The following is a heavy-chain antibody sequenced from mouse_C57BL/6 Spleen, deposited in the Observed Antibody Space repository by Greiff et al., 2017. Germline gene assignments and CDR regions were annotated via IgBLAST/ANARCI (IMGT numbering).Heavy chain of an antibody. CDR3: TTGTTVVANFDY. CDR1: GFNIKDDY. V-gene: IGHV14-4*01. J-gene: IGHJ2*01. Sequence: DVKLQESGAELVRPGASVKLSCTASGFNIKDDYMHWVKQRPEQGLEWIGWIDPENGDTEYASKFQGKATITADTSSNTAYLQLSSLTSEDTAVYYCTTGTTVVANFDYWGQGTTLTVSS. D-gene: IGHD1-1*01. CDR2: IDPENGDT.